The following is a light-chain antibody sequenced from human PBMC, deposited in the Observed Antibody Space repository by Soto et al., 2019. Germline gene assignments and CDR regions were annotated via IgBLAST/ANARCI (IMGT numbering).Light chain of an antibody. CDR2: GAS. CDR3: QQSNSYPLT. V-gene: IGKV1-9*01. Sequence: IQLTQSPSSLSASGGDRVTITCRASQGIGSNLAWYLQKPGEAPKLLVYGASTLQSGVPSRFSGRGSGTVFTLTITSLQPEDFATYYCQQSNSYPLTVGGGTKVEIK. CDR1: QGIGSN. J-gene: IGKJ4*01.